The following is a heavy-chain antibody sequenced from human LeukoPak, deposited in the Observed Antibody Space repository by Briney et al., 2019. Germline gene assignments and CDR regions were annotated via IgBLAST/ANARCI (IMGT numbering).Heavy chain of an antibody. V-gene: IGHV3-33*08. CDR1: GFTFSNYT. J-gene: IGHJ4*02. CDR2: IWYDGSNK. Sequence: GGSLRLSCSASGFTFSNYTTHWVRQAPGKGLEWVAFIWYDGSNKYYVDSVKGRFTISRDNSKNTLFLQMSSLRVDDTAVYYCATDRSNSWVDYWGLGTLVTVAS. CDR3: ATDRSNSWVDY. D-gene: IGHD2/OR15-2a*01.